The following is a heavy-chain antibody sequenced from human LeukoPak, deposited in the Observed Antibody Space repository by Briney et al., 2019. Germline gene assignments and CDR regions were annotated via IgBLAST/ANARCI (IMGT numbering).Heavy chain of an antibody. V-gene: IGHV3-23*01. CDR1: GFTFSSYA. J-gene: IGHJ4*02. CDR2: ISGSGGNT. CDR3: AKGGRGSGSYNYFDY. Sequence: GGSLGLSCAASGFTFSSYAMNWVRQAPGKGLEWVSAISGSGGNTYYADSVKGRFTISGDNSKNTLYLEMNSLRAEDTAVYYCAKGGRGSGSYNYFDYWGQGTLVTVSS. D-gene: IGHD3-10*01.